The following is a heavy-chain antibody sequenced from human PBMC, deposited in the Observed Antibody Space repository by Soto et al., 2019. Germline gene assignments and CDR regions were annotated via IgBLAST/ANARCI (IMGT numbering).Heavy chain of an antibody. Sequence: ASVKVSCKAPRDTFTSYYINWVRQAPGQGLEWMGVIKPHGGSTAYAQKFKGRVTLTRDTSASTVYMEVSSLTSEDTAMYYCARSSGGNFGIIIEGTNWFATWGQGTLVPVSS. CDR3: ARSSGGNFGIIIEGTNWFAT. V-gene: IGHV1-46*01. J-gene: IGHJ5*02. CDR2: IKPHGGST. CDR1: RDTFTSYY. D-gene: IGHD1-26*01.